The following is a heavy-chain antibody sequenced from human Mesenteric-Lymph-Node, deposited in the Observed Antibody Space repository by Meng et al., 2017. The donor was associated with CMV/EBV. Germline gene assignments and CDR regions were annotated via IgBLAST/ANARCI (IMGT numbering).Heavy chain of an antibody. CDR1: GYTFTGYY. J-gene: IGHJ6*02. D-gene: IGHD4-11*01. CDR2: INPNSGGT. CDR3: ARSDDYSNYVSYGMDV. Sequence: ASVKVSCKASGYTFTGYYMHWVRQAPGQGLEWMGWINPNSGGTNYAQKFQGRVTMTRDTSISTAYMELSRLRSDDTAVYYCARSDDYSNYVSYGMDVWGQGTTVTVSS. V-gene: IGHV1-2*02.